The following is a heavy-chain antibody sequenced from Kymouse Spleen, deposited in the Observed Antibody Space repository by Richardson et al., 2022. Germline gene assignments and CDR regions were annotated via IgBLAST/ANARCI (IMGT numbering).Heavy chain of an antibody. CDR1: GGSFSGYY. J-gene: IGHJ4*02. CDR2: INHSGST. D-gene: IGHD6-13*01. CDR3: ARAGPGLIAAAAPYFDY. Sequence: QVQLQQWGAGLLKPSETLSLTCAVYGGSFSGYYWSWIRQPPGKGLEWIGEINHSGSTNYNPSLKSRVTISVDTSKNQFSLKLSSVTAADTAVYYCARAGPGLIAAAAPYFDYWGQGTLVTVSS. V-gene: IGHV4-34*01.